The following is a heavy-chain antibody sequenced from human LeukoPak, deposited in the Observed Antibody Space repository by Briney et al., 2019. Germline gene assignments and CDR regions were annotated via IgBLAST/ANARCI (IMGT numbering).Heavy chain of an antibody. CDR3: AKSGRGSGSYYNAYYFDY. CDR2: ISSSSRTI. J-gene: IGHJ4*02. Sequence: GGSLRLSCAASGFTFSTYDMNWVRQAPGKGLEWVSYISSSSRTISYADSVKGRFTISRDNSKNTLYLQMNSLRAEDTAVYYCAKSGRGSGSYYNAYYFDYWGQGTLVTVSS. D-gene: IGHD3-10*01. V-gene: IGHV3-48*01. CDR1: GFTFSTYD.